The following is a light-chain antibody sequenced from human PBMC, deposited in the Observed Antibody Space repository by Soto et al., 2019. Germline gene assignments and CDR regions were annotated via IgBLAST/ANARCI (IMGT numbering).Light chain of an antibody. CDR1: QNINNY. Sequence: DIEMTQSPSPQSASVGDRVTITCRASQNINNYLNWYQQKPGKAPKLLMFDASTLRVGVPSRFSGSGSGTDFTLTISSLQPEDFATYYCQESYSMFFTFGPGTKVDIK. CDR2: DAS. V-gene: IGKV1-39*01. CDR3: QESYSMFFT. J-gene: IGKJ3*01.